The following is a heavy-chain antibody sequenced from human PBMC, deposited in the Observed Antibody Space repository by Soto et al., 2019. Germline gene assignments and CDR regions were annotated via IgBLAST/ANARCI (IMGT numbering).Heavy chain of an antibody. Sequence: ASVKVSCKVSGYTLTELSMHWVRQAPGKGLEWMGGFDPEDGETIYAQKFQGRVTMTEDTSTDTAYMELSSLRSEDTAVYYCAAITTLPSVPENYGMDVWGQGTTVTVSS. D-gene: IGHD3-10*02. J-gene: IGHJ6*02. V-gene: IGHV1-24*01. CDR3: AAITTLPSVPENYGMDV. CDR1: GYTLTELS. CDR2: FDPEDGET.